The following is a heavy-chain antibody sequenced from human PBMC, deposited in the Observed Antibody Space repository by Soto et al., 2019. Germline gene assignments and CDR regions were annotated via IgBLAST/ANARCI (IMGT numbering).Heavy chain of an antibody. Sequence: ASVKVSCKASGYTFTNSGISWVRQAPGQGLEWMGWIGAYNGHTKYAQKLQGRVTMTTDTSTSTAYMELRSLKSDDTAVYYCAREDYYDSSGYLPVRYYFGMDVWGQGTTVTVS. CDR3: AREDYYDSSGYLPVRYYFGMDV. D-gene: IGHD3-22*01. J-gene: IGHJ6*02. V-gene: IGHV1-18*01. CDR1: GYTFTNSG. CDR2: IGAYNGHT.